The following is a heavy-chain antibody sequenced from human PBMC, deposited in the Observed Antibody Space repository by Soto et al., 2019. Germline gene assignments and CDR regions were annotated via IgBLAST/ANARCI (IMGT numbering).Heavy chain of an antibody. CDR3: ARGQEGIVATH. Sequence: QVQLQQWGAGLLKPSETLSLTCAVNGGSLTGYYWSWIRQPPGKGLGWIGEIKDGGSTNYSPSLRGRATISSDTSNNQFSLKLNSVTAADTAVYYCARGQEGIVATHWDQGALVTVSS. CDR2: IKDGGST. J-gene: IGHJ4*02. V-gene: IGHV4-34*01. CDR1: GGSLTGYY. D-gene: IGHD5-12*01.